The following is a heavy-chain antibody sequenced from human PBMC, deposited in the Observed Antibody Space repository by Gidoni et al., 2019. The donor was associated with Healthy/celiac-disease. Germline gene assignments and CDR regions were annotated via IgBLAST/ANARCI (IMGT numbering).Heavy chain of an antibody. CDR2: INHSGST. V-gene: IGHV4-34*01. D-gene: IGHD2-21*02. J-gene: IGHJ4*02. CDR1: GGSFSGYY. Sequence: QVQLQQWGAGLLKPSETLSLTCAVYGGSFSGYYWSWIRQPPGKGLEWIGEINHSGSTNYNPSLKSRVTISVDTSKNQFSLKLSSVTAADTAVYYCARGRRHIVVVTAIPRLAPGFDYWGQGTLVTVSS. CDR3: ARGRRHIVVVTAIPRLAPGFDY.